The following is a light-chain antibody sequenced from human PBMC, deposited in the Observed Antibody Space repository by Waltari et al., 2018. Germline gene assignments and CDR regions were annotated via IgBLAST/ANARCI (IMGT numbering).Light chain of an antibody. J-gene: IGKJ5*01. CDR3: QQTYNTLPIT. V-gene: IGKV1-39*01. Sequence: DIQMTQSPSSLSASVGDRVTITCRASQSIGRYLNWYQQKPGKAPKLLIYSASSLQSGVPSRFSGIGSGTDFTVTISSLQPEDSATYYCQQTYNTLPITFGQGTRLETK. CDR1: QSIGRY. CDR2: SAS.